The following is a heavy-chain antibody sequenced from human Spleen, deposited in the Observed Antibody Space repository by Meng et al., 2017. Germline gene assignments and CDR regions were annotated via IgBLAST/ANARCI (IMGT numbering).Heavy chain of an antibody. J-gene: IGHJ4*02. CDR2: IYHSGTT. V-gene: IGHV4-4*02. D-gene: IGHD3-16*02. CDR3: AREPTVITSGGVIVLPFDS. Sequence: VQLQRPGPGLGKPSGTLPLTCAVSGGSINSDNWWSWVRQPPGKGLEWIGEIYHSGTTNYNPSLKSRVSMSVDKSKNQFSLKLSSVTAADTAVYYCAREPTVITSGGVIVLPFDSWGQGTLVTVSS. CDR1: GGSINSDNW.